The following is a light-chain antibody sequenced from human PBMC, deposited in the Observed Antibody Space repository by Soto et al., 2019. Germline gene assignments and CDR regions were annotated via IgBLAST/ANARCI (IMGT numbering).Light chain of an antibody. CDR2: TVS. CDR3: QQSYGIPPT. CDR1: QSIVNL. Sequence: DIQMTPSPPSLSSSVGARITITCRARQSIVNLLNWYQQRPGRAPTLLIYTVSRLECGVPSRFRGRGSGTHFTRTSSGLQPEELATYYLQQSYGIPPTVGGGTRVEIK. V-gene: IGKV1-39*01. J-gene: IGKJ4*02.